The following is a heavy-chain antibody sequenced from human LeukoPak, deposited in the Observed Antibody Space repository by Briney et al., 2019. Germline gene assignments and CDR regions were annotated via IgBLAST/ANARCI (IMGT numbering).Heavy chain of an antibody. CDR2: ISGSGSNT. J-gene: IGHJ3*02. CDR3: AKDRRTLDVFDI. CDR1: GFTFNNYG. V-gene: IGHV3-23*01. D-gene: IGHD2-15*01. Sequence: PGGSLRLSCAASGFTFNNYGMSWVRQAPGKGLEWVSGISGSGSNTYFADPVKGQFTISRDNSKNTLYLQMNSLRAEDTAVYYCAKDRRTLDVFDIWGQGTMVIVSS.